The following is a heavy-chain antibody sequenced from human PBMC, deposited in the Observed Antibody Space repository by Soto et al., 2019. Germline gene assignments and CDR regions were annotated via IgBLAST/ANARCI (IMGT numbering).Heavy chain of an antibody. D-gene: IGHD3-3*01. V-gene: IGHV4-61*01. J-gene: IGHJ5*02. CDR3: ARERLDYDFWSGSVWFDP. Sequence: PSETLSLTCTVSGGSVSSGSYYWSWIRQPPGKGLEWIGYIYYSGSTNYNPSLKSRVTISVDTSKNQFSLKLSSVTAADTAVYYCARERLDYDFWSGSVWFDPWGQGTLVTVSS. CDR1: GGSVSSGSYY. CDR2: IYYSGST.